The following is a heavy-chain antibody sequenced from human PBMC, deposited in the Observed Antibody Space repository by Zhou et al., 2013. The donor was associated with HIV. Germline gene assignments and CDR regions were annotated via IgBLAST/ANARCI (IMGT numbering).Heavy chain of an antibody. D-gene: IGHD2-2*01. CDR2: IIPIFGTA. V-gene: IGHV1-69*05. J-gene: IGHJ5*02. CDR1: GGTFSSYA. Sequence: QVQLVQSGAEVKKPGSSVKVSCKASGGTFSSYAISWVRQAPGQGLEWMGGIIPIFGTANYAQKFQGRVTITTDESTSTAYMELSSLRSEDTAVYYCARGGRYCSSTSCSGNWFDPWGQGTLVTVSS. CDR3: ARGGRYCSSTSCSGNWFDP.